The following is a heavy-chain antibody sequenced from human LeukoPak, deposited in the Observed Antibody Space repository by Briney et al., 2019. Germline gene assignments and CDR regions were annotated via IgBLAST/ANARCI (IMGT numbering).Heavy chain of an antibody. J-gene: IGHJ2*01. D-gene: IGHD5-24*01. CDR2: INHSGST. CDR1: GRSFSGYY. Sequence: SETLSLTCAVYGRSFSGYYWSWIRQPPGKGLEWIGEINHSGSTNYNPSLKSRVTISVDTSKNQFSLKLSSVTAADTAVYYCATRRDGYNRRYWYFDLWGRGTLVTVSS. CDR3: ATRRDGYNRRYWYFDL. V-gene: IGHV4-34*01.